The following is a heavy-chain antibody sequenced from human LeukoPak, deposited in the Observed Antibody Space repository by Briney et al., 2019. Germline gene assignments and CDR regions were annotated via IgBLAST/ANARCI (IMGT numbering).Heavy chain of an antibody. CDR3: AVSSWGPH. CDR1: GFTFSSYG. D-gene: IGHD6-13*01. Sequence: PGRSLRLSCAASGFTFSSYGMHWVRQAPGKGLEWVAVISYDGSNKYYADSVKGRFTISRDNSKNTLYLQMNSLRAEDTAVYYCAVSSWGPHWSQGTLVTVSS. V-gene: IGHV3-30*03. CDR2: ISYDGSNK. J-gene: IGHJ4*02.